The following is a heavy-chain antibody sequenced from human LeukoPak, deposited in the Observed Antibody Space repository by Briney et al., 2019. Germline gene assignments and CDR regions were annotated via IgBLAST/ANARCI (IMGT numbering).Heavy chain of an antibody. V-gene: IGHV1-69*13. Sequence: AASVKVSCKASGGTFSSYAISWVRQAPGQGLEWMGGIIPIFGTANYAQKFQGRVTITADESTSTAYMELSSLRSEDTAVYYCARVLWFGEGKYYYYMDVWGKGTTVTVSS. J-gene: IGHJ6*03. CDR2: IIPIFGTA. D-gene: IGHD3-10*01. CDR3: ARVLWFGEGKYYYYMDV. CDR1: GGTFSSYA.